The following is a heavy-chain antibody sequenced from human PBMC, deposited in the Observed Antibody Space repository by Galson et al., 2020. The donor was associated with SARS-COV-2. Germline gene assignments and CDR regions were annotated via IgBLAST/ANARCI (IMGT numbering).Heavy chain of an antibody. Sequence: SETLSLTCTVSGGSISSDNYYWSWIRQPAGTGLEWIGQVHTSGSTNYNPSLKSQLTISIDTSKNQFSLKLNSVTAADAAIYYCARNLGYGSGDWYFDLWGRGTLVTVSS. CDR1: GGSISSDNYY. CDR2: VHTSGST. D-gene: IGHD3-10*01. V-gene: IGHV4-61*09. J-gene: IGHJ2*01. CDR3: ARNLGYGSGDWYFDL.